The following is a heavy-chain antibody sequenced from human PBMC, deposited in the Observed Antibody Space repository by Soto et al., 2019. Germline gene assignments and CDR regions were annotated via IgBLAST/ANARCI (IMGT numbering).Heavy chain of an antibody. CDR1: GFKFSNYA. J-gene: IGHJ4*02. CDR2: ISATGGGT. CDR3: AKDRRAGGNSAFYFDF. V-gene: IGHV3-23*01. Sequence: GGSLRLSCAASGFKFSNYAMSWVRQAPGQGLEWVSLISATGGGTYYADSVKGRFTISRDNSHNTLYLQVHSLTAEDTAVYYCAKDRRAGGNSAFYFDFWGQGAQVIVSS. D-gene: IGHD3-16*01.